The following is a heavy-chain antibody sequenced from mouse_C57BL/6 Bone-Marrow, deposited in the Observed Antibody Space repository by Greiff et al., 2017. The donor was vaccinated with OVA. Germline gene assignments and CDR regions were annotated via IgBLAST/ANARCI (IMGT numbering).Heavy chain of an antibody. CDR2: IIGGGGNT. Sequence: EVKLVESGGGLLKPGGSLKLSCAASGFTFSSYTMSWVRQTPEKRLEWVATIIGGGGNTYYPDSVKGGFTISRDNAKNTLYLQMSSLRSEDTALYYCARQDGSSPWFAYWGQGTLVTVSA. V-gene: IGHV5-9*01. CDR1: GFTFSSYT. CDR3: ARQDGSSPWFAY. J-gene: IGHJ3*01. D-gene: IGHD1-1*01.